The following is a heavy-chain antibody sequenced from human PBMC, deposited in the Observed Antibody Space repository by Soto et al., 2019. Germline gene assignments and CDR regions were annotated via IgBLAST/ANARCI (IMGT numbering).Heavy chain of an antibody. CDR3: ARGALTYYDFWSGYYTVGYFQH. CDR1: GYTFTSYG. D-gene: IGHD3-3*01. V-gene: IGHV1-18*01. J-gene: IGHJ1*01. CDR2: ISAYNGNT. Sequence: GASVKVSCKASGYTFTSYGISWVRQAPGQGLEWMGWISAYNGNTNYAQKLQGRVTMTTDTSTSTAYMELRSLRSDDTAVYYCARGALTYYDFWSGYYTVGYFQHWGQGTLVTVSS.